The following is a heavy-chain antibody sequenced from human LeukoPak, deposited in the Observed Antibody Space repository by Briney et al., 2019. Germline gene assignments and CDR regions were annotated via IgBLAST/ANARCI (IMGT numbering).Heavy chain of an antibody. D-gene: IGHD1-14*01. CDR2: MKHDRSAK. Sequence: PGGSLTLSCVGSGFTFSTFWMAWVRQAPGKGLEWVANMKHDRSAKHYVDSVKGRFTISRDNAKNSLYLHMNSLRAEDTAVYYCARDADGNLDYWGQGTLVTVSS. V-gene: IGHV3-7*01. CDR1: GFTFSTFW. J-gene: IGHJ4*02. CDR3: ARDADGNLDY.